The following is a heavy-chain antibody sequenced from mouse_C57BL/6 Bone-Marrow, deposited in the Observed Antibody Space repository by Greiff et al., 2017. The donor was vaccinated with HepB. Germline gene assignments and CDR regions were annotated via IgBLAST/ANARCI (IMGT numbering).Heavy chain of an antibody. CDR3: ARDADGFTGGFAY. J-gene: IGHJ3*01. D-gene: IGHD2-3*01. V-gene: IGHV7-1*01. Sequence: EVQGVESGEGLVQSGRSLRLSCATSGFTFSDFYMEWVRQAPGKGLEWIAASRNKANDYTTEYSASVKGRFIVSRDTSQSILYLQMNALRAEDTAIYYCARDADGFTGGFAYWGQGTLVTVSA. CDR2: SRNKANDYTT. CDR1: GFTFSDFY.